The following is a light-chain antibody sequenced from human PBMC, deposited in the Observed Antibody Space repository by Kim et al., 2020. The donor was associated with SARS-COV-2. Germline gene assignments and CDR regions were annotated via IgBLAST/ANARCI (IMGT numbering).Light chain of an antibody. V-gene: IGLV2-18*02. Sequence: GQSFTIACTGTSSDVGSYNRVSWYQQPPGTAPKLMIYEVSNRPSGVPDRFSGSKSGNTASLTISGLQAEDEADYYCSSYTSSSTLVFGGGTQLTVL. J-gene: IGLJ3*02. CDR1: SSDVGSYNR. CDR3: SSYTSSSTLV. CDR2: EVS.